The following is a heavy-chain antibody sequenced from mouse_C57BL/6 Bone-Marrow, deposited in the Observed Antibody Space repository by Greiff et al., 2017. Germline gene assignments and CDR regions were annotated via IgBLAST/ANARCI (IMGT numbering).Heavy chain of an antibody. CDR2: ISSGSSTI. Sequence: EVHLVESGGGLVKPGGSLKLSCAASGFTFSDYGMHWVRQAPEKGLEWVAYISSGSSTIYYADTVKGRFTISRGNAKNTLFLQMTSLRSEDTAMYYCASTPWFAYWGQGTLVTVSA. CDR1: GFTFSDYG. V-gene: IGHV5-17*01. CDR3: ASTPWFAY. J-gene: IGHJ3*01.